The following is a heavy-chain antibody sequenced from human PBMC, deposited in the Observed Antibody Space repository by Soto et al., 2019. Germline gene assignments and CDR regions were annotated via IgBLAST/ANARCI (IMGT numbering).Heavy chain of an antibody. J-gene: IGHJ4*02. V-gene: IGHV4-59*08. Sequence: SETLSLTCTVSGCSISSSYWSWIRQPPGKGLEWIGCIYYSGSTNYNPSLKSRVTISVDTSKNQFSLKLSSVTAADTAVYYCARITSSTAMVFWGQGTLVTVSS. CDR1: GCSISSSY. CDR2: IYYSGST. D-gene: IGHD5-18*01. CDR3: ARITSSTAMVF.